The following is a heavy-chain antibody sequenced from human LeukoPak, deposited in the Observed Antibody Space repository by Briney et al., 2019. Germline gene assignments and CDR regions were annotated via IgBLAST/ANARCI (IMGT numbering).Heavy chain of an antibody. J-gene: IGHJ2*01. Sequence: ASVKVSCKASKYTFTDYAIHWVRQAPGQRLEWMGWINAGNGNTKYSQKFQGRVTITTDESTSTAYMELSSLRSEDTAVYYCARVYYYGSGSHDWYFDLWGRGTLVTVSS. CDR3: ARVYYYGSGSHDWYFDL. D-gene: IGHD3-10*01. CDR2: INAGNGNT. V-gene: IGHV1-3*01. CDR1: KYTFTDYA.